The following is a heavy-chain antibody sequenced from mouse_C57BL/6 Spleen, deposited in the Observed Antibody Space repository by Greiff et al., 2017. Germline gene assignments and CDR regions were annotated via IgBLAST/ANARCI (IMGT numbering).Heavy chain of an antibody. J-gene: IGHJ2*01. CDR2: IYPGDGDT. Sequence: VQLQQSGPELVKPGASVKISCKASGYTFSSSWMNWVKQRPGKGLEWIGWIYPGDGDTNYNEKFKGKATMTADKSSSPAYMQLSSLTSEDSAVYFCARFDDYSYDFEYWGQGTTLTVSS. CDR3: ARFDDYSYDFEY. D-gene: IGHD2-3*01. V-gene: IGHV1-82*01. CDR1: GYTFSSSW.